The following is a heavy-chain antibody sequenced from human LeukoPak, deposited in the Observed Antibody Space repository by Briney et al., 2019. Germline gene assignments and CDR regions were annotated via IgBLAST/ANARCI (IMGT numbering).Heavy chain of an antibody. CDR3: ARGFSEEGWFDP. V-gene: IGHV4-59*01. J-gene: IGHJ5*02. CDR1: GGSMSSFY. Sequence: KPSETLSLTCTVSGGSMSSFYWSWIRQPLGKGLEWIGYMYYRGRTNYNPSLKSRFTISVDTSKNQISLNLTSVTAADTAVYYCARGFSEEGWFDPWGPGTLVTVSS. CDR2: MYYRGRT.